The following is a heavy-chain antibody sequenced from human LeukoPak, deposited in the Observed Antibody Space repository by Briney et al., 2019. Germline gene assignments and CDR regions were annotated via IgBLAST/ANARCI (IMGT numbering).Heavy chain of an antibody. D-gene: IGHD6-19*01. Sequence: PSVTLSLTCTVSGGSISSSSYYWGWIRQPPGKGLEWIGSIYYSGSTYYNPSLKSRVTISVDTSKNQFSLKLSSVTAADTAVYYCAKGAGPPWFDPWGQGTLVTVSS. CDR3: AKGAGPPWFDP. V-gene: IGHV4-39*01. CDR2: IYYSGST. J-gene: IGHJ5*02. CDR1: GGSISSSSYY.